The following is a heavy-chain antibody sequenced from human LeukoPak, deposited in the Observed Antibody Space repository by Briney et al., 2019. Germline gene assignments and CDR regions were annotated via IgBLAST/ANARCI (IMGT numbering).Heavy chain of an antibody. CDR2: ISSSGSTI. CDR3: ARLEMATINKNAFDI. J-gene: IGHJ3*02. V-gene: IGHV3-11*04. Sequence: PGGSLRLSCAASGFTFSDYYMSWVRQAPGKGLEWVSYISSSGSTIHYADSVRGRFTISRDNAKKSLYLQMNSLRAEDTAVYYCARLEMATINKNAFDIWGQGTMVTVSS. D-gene: IGHD5-24*01. CDR1: GFTFSDYY.